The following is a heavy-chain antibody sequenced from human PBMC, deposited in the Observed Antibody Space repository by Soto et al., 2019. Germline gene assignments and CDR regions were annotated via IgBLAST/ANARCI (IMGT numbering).Heavy chain of an antibody. CDR3: AKSEGDSFDI. Sequence: EVQLVESGGGLVQPGGSLRLSCAASGFTFSSHWMSWVRQAPGKGLEWVANIRQDGGEEHYLDSVKGRFTLSRDNAKKSLYPQMNGRRGEDTAVYDCAKSEGDSFDIRGQGTLVTVSS. V-gene: IGHV3-7*01. CDR1: GFTFSSHW. CDR2: IRQDGGEE. D-gene: IGHD3-16*01. J-gene: IGHJ3*02.